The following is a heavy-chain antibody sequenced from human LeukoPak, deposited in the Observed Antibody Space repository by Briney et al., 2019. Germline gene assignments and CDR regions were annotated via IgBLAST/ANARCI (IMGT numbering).Heavy chain of an antibody. Sequence: GGSLRLSCAASGFTFSSYGMHWVRQAPGKGLEWVAFIRYDGSYKYYADSVKGRFTISRDNSKNTLYLQMSSLRAEDTAVYYCAKSELELTSPFDYWGRGTLVTVSS. J-gene: IGHJ4*02. CDR2: IRYDGSYK. CDR3: AKSELELTSPFDY. V-gene: IGHV3-30*02. CDR1: GFTFSSYG. D-gene: IGHD1-7*01.